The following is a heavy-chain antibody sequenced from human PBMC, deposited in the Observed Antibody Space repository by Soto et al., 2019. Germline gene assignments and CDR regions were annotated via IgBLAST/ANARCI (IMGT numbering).Heavy chain of an antibody. CDR2: IYPGDSDT. Sequence: PGESLKISCKGSGYSFTSYWIGWVRQMPGKGLEWMGIIYPGDSDTRYSPSFQGQVTISADKSISTAYLQWSSLKVSDTAMYYCARHSGKYCSGGSCYRLYYYYGMDVWGQGTTVTVSS. CDR1: GYSFTSYW. CDR3: ARHSGKYCSGGSCYRLYYYYGMDV. J-gene: IGHJ6*02. V-gene: IGHV5-51*01. D-gene: IGHD2-15*01.